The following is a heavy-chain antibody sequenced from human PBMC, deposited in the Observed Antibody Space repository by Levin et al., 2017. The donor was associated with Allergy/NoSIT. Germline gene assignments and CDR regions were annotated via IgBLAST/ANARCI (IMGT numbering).Heavy chain of an antibody. D-gene: IGHD2/OR15-2a*01. CDR3: AKSARVASGIVPLGMDKLEH. J-gene: IGHJ4*01. CDR2: ISWHSRRI. Sequence: PGGSLRLSCAASGFTFDDYAMHWVRQAPGKGLEWVSAISWHSRRIAYADSVKGRFTISRDNAKNSLFLEMNSLRAEGTAFYYCAKSARVASGIVPLGMDKLEHWGQGTLVNVSS. CDR1: GFTFDDYA. V-gene: IGHV3-9*01.